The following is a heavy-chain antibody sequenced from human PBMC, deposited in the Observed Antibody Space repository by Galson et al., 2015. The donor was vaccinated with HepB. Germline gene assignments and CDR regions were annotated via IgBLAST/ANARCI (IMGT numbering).Heavy chain of an antibody. CDR3: ASSDGEVGATDY. V-gene: IGHV1-2*06. J-gene: IGHJ4*02. Sequence: SCKASGYTFTGYYMHWVRQAPGQGLEWMGRINPNSGGTNYAQKFQGRVTMTRDTSISTAYMELSRLRSDDTAVYYCASSDGEVGATDYWGQGTLVTVSS. CDR2: INPNSGGT. D-gene: IGHD1-26*01. CDR1: GYTFTGYY.